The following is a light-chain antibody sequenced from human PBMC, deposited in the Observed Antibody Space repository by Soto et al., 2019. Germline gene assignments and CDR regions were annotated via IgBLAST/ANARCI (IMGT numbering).Light chain of an antibody. J-gene: IGKJ1*01. V-gene: IGKV1-33*01. CDR2: DAS. Sequence: DIQMTQSPSSLSASVGDRVTITCQASQDISNSLNWYQQKPGKAPKLLIYDASNLETGVPSRFSGGGSGTDFTFTISSLQPEDFATYYCQQGYSTRWTFGQGTKVDMK. CDR3: QQGYSTRWT. CDR1: QDISNS.